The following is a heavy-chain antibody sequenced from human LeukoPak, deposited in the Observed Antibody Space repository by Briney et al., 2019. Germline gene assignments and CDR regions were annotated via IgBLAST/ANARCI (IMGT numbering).Heavy chain of an antibody. V-gene: IGHV3-11*05. CDR3: ARDSGGDYFDY. J-gene: IGHJ4*02. CDR2: ISSSSSYT. D-gene: IGHD2-21*01. Sequence: GGSLRLSCAASGFTFSDYYMSWIRQAPGKGLEWVSYISSSSSYTNYADPVKGRFTISRDNAKNSLYLQMNSLRAEDTAVYYCARDSGGDYFDYWGQGTLVTVSS. CDR1: GFTFSDYY.